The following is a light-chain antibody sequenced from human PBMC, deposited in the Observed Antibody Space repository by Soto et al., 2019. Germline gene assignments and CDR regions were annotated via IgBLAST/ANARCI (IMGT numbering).Light chain of an antibody. CDR3: QQSYSTPLT. J-gene: IGKJ4*01. CDR1: QSISSY. Sequence: DIQMTQSPSSLSASVGDRVTITCRASQSISSYLNWYQQKPAKAPKLLIYAASSLQSGVPSRFSGSGSGTDFTLTISSVQTEDSATYSCQQSYSTPLTFGGGTKVEIK. CDR2: AAS. V-gene: IGKV1-39*01.